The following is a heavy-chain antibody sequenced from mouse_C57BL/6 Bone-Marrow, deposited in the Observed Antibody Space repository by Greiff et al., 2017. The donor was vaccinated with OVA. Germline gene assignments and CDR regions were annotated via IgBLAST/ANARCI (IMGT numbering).Heavy chain of an antibody. D-gene: IGHD1-1*01. CDR1: GFTFSDSG. CDR3: ARRGLLRYLWYFDV. Sequence: DVQLVESGGGLVQPGGSLKLSCAASGFTFSDSGMAWVRQAPRKGPEWVAFISNLAYSIYYADTVTGRFTISRENAKNTLYLEMSSLRSEDTAMYYCARRGLLRYLWYFDVWGTGTTVTVSS. J-gene: IGHJ1*03. CDR2: ISNLAYSI. V-gene: IGHV5-15*04.